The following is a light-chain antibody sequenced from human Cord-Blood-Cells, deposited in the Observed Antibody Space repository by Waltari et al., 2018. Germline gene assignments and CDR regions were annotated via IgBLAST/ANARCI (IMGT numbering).Light chain of an antibody. CDR3: AAWDDSLSGPV. Sequence: QSVLTQPPSASGTPGQRVTISCSGSSSNIGSNYVYWYQQLPGTAPKLLIYRNNQRPLGVPDRFSGSKSGTSASLAISGLRSEDEAEYYCAAWDDSLSGPVFDGGTKLTVL. J-gene: IGLJ3*02. CDR1: SSNIGSNY. CDR2: RNN. V-gene: IGLV1-47*01.